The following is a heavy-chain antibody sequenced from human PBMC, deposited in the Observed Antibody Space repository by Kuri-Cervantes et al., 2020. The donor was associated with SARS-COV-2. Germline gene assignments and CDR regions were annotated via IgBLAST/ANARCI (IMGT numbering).Heavy chain of an antibody. J-gene: IGHJ4*02. CDR2: ISGSGGST. CDR1: GFTFSSYA. CDR3: TREGAGRGGFFDY. Sequence: ESLKISCAASGFTFSSYAMSWVRQAPGKGLEWVSAISGSGGSTYYADSVKGRFTISRDNSKNTLYLQMNSLKTEDTAVYYCTREGAGRGGFFDYWGQGTLVTVSS. D-gene: IGHD2-15*01. V-gene: IGHV3-23*01.